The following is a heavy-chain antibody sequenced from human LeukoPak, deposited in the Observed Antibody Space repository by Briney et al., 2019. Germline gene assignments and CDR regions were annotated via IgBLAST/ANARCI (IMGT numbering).Heavy chain of an antibody. D-gene: IGHD3-22*01. CDR3: ARGGYYDTSGYYY. J-gene: IGHJ4*02. V-gene: IGHV3-7*03. Sequence: GGSLRLSCVASGFTFTDYWMSWVRQAPGKGLEWVANIQQDGTGKYYVDSLKGRFTISRDNAKKSLYLQMNSLRAEDTAVYYCARGGYYDTSGYYYRGQGTLVTVSS. CDR1: GFTFTDYW. CDR2: IQQDGTGK.